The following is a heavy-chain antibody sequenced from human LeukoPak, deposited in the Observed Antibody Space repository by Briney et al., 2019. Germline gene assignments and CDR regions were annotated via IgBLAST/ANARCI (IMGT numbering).Heavy chain of an antibody. V-gene: IGHV1-69*06. D-gene: IGHD3-9*01. Sequence: SVKVSCKASGGTFSSYAISWVRLAPGQGLEWMGGIIPIFGTANYAQKFQGRVTITADKSTSTASMELTSLRSEDTAVYYCARVRDKYYDILTGYYNGYYYYGMDVWGKGTTVTVSS. CDR1: GGTFSSYA. CDR2: IIPIFGTA. J-gene: IGHJ6*04. CDR3: ARVRDKYYDILTGYYNGYYYYGMDV.